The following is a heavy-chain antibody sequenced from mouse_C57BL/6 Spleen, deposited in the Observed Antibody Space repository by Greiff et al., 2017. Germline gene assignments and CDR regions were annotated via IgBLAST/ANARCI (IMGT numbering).Heavy chain of an antibody. J-gene: IGHJ3*01. CDR2: IRLKSDNYAP. CDR1: GFTFSNYW. Sequence: EVKLVESGGGLVQPGGSMKLSCVASGFTFSNYWMNWVRQSPEKGLEWVAQIRLKSDNYAPHYAESVKGRFTISRDDSKSSVYLKMNNLRAEDTGIYYCTDGPFAYWGQGTLVTVSA. V-gene: IGHV6-3*01. CDR3: TDGPFAY.